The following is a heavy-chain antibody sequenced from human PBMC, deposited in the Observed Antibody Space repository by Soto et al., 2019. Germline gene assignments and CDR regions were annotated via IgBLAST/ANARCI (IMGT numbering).Heavy chain of an antibody. Sequence: EVHLLESGGGLVQPGGSLRLSCAASGFTFGTYTLSWVRQPPGKGLEWVSSLSGNSVPTYYADSVRGRFTTSRDNSKDTLYLEMNSLRADDTAVYYCAKYKLGDTSIFDYWGQGTLVTVSS. CDR1: GFTFGTYT. CDR2: LSGNSVPT. J-gene: IGHJ4*02. V-gene: IGHV3-23*01. D-gene: IGHD7-27*01. CDR3: AKYKLGDTSIFDY.